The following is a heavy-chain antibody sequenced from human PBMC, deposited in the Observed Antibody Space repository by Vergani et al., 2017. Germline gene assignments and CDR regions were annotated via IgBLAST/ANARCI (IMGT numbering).Heavy chain of an antibody. CDR1: GGSISSYY. CDR2: IYYSGST. J-gene: IGHJ4*02. D-gene: IGHD6-19*01. CDR3: ARLKYSSGWYPDY. Sequence: QVQLQESGPGLVKPSETLSLTCTVSGGSISSYYWSWIRQPPEKGLEWIGYIYYSGSTNYNPSLKSRVTISVDTSKNQFSLKLSSVTAADTAVYYCARLKYSSGWYPDYWGQGTLVTVSS. V-gene: IGHV4-59*01.